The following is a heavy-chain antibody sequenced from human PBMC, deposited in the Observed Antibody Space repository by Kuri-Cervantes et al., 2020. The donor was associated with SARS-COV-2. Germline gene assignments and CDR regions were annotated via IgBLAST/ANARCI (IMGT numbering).Heavy chain of an antibody. J-gene: IGHJ4*02. CDR3: ASWAGNFDY. Sequence: ASVKVSCKASGYTFTGYYMHWVRQAPGQGLEWMGWINPNSGGTNYAQKFQGRVTMTRDTSISTAYLQWSSLKASDTAMYYCASWAGNFDYWGQGTLVTVSS. CDR1: GYTFTGYY. D-gene: IGHD6-19*01. V-gene: IGHV1-2*02. CDR2: INPNSGGT.